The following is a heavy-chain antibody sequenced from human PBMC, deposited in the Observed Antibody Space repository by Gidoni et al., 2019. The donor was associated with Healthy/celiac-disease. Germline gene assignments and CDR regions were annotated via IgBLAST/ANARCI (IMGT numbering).Heavy chain of an antibody. J-gene: IGHJ4*02. CDR1: GFTFDDYA. V-gene: IGHV3-9*01. Sequence: EVQLVESGGGLVQPGRSLRLSCAASGFTFDDYAMHWVRQAPGQGLEWVPGISWNSGRIGYADSVKGRFTISRDNAKNSLYLQMSSLRAEDTALYYCASSPYGDYEGNWGQGTLVTVSS. CDR2: ISWNSGRI. CDR3: ASSPYGDYEGN. D-gene: IGHD4-17*01.